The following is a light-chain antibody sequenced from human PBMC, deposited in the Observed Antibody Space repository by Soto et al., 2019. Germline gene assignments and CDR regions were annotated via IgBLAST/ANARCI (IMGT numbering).Light chain of an antibody. Sequence: EIVLTQSPATLSLSPGDRATLSCRASQSISRYLAWYQQKPGQAPRLLIYDASNRATDIPARFSGSGSGTDFALTISSLEPEDFAIYYCQQRSDWPLTFGGGTKVEIK. J-gene: IGKJ4*01. CDR2: DAS. CDR3: QQRSDWPLT. CDR1: QSISRY. V-gene: IGKV3-11*01.